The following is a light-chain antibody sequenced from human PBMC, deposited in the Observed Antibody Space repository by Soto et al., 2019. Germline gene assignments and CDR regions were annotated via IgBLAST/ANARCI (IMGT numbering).Light chain of an antibody. V-gene: IGLV2-8*01. CDR2: EVT. CDR3: SSYAGSSNLV. CDR1: SSDVGGYNY. Sequence: QSALTQPPSASGSPGQSVTISCTGTSSDVGGYNYVSWYQQHPGKAPKLMIYEVTKRPSGVPDRFSGSKSGNTASLTVSGLQAGYEADYYCSSYAGSSNLVFGGGTKLTVL. J-gene: IGLJ2*01.